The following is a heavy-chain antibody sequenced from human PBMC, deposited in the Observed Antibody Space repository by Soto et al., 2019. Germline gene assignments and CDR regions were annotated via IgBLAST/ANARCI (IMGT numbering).Heavy chain of an antibody. J-gene: IGHJ4*02. Sequence: ASVKVSCKASGYTFTSYGINWVRQAPGRGLEWMGWINPGNGNTKYSQQFQGRVIIDRDTSASTAYMELSSLRSEDTAVYYCARDTRHYFDYWGQGTLVTVSS. CDR2: INPGNGNT. CDR3: ARDTRHYFDY. CDR1: GYTFTSYG. V-gene: IGHV1-3*01.